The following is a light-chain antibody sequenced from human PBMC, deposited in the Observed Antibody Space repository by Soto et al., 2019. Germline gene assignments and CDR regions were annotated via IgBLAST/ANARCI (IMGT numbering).Light chain of an antibody. J-gene: IGKJ1*01. V-gene: IGKV3-20*01. CDR1: QTISNNY. CDR2: AVS. CDR3: QQHSTSPWT. Sequence: EIVLTQSPGTLTLSPGESAALSCRDSQTISNNYFVWYRQTPDQAPRLLISAVSSRAAVIPDRFSGSGSGTDFALNIARLEPEDSPVYYCQQHSTSPWTFGQGTMVEI.